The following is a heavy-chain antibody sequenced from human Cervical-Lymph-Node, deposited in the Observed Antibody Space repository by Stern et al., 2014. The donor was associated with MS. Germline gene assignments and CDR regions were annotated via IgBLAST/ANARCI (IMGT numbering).Heavy chain of an antibody. CDR3: AREEADNDAFDV. Sequence: VQLVESGAEVKKPGASVTVSCRTSGYTFIDYYIHWVRQAPGQGLEWMGIINLSGGATTYAQKFQGRVTMTRDTSTNTAYMQLGSLTSEDTAVFFCAREEADNDAFDVWGQGTMVTVSS. CDR2: INLSGGAT. CDR1: GYTFIDYY. V-gene: IGHV1-46*03. D-gene: IGHD2-15*01. J-gene: IGHJ3*01.